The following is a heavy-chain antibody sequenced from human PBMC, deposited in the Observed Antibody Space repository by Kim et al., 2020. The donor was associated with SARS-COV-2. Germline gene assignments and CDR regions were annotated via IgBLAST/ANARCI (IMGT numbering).Heavy chain of an antibody. CDR2: IRQDGIEK. CDR1: GFSFSSYW. D-gene: IGHD2-21*01. J-gene: IGHJ4*02. Sequence: GESLRLSCAASGFSFSSYWMSWVRQAPGKGLEWVATIRQDGIEKHYVDSVRGRFTISRDNAKNSLYLQMDILRAEDTAIYYCVRGCGRASCPYYFDSWGQGALVTVSS. CDR3: VRGCGRASCPYYFDS. V-gene: IGHV3-7*01.